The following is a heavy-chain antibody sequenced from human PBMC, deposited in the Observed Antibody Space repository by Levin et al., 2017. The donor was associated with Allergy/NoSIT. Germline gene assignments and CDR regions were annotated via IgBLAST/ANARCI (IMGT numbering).Heavy chain of an antibody. Sequence: SVKVSCKASGGTFSSYTISWVRQAPGQGLEWMGRIIPILGIANYAQKFQGRVTITADKSTSTAYMELSSLRSEDTAVYYCARDQAEDYYDSSGDFDYWGQGTLVTVSS. CDR2: IIPILGIA. V-gene: IGHV1-69*04. CDR1: GGTFSSYT. D-gene: IGHD3-22*01. CDR3: ARDQAEDYYDSSGDFDY. J-gene: IGHJ4*02.